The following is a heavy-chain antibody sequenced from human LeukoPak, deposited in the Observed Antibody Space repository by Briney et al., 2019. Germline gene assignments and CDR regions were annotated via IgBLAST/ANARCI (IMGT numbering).Heavy chain of an antibody. CDR2: INHSGST. J-gene: IGHJ4*02. D-gene: IGHD2-8*01. Sequence: SETLSLTCAVYGGSFSGYYWSWIRQPPGKGLEWIGEINHSGSTNYNPSLKSRVTISVDTSKNQFSLKLSSVTAADTAVYYCARGSLTCTNGVCYGGYFDYWGQGTLVTVSS. CDR3: ARGSLTCTNGVCYGGYFDY. CDR1: GGSFSGYY. V-gene: IGHV4-34*01.